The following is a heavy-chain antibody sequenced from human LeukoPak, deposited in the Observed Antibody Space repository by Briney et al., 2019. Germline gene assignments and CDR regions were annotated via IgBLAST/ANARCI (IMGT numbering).Heavy chain of an antibody. CDR2: IYYSGNT. V-gene: IGHV4-59*01. CDR3: ARGDGSGSYIY. J-gene: IGHJ4*02. D-gene: IGHD3-10*01. Sequence: PETLSLTCTVSGGSLSSYYWSWIRQPPGKGLEWIGYIYYSGNTNYNPSLKTRVTISVDTSKNQFSLRLTSVTAADTAVYYCARGDGSGSYIYWGQGTLVTVSS. CDR1: GGSLSSYY.